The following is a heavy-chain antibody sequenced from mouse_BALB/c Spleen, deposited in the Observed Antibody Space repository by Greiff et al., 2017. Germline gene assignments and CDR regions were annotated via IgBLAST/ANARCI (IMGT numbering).Heavy chain of an antibody. V-gene: IGHV5-6*01. CDR3: ARQGRFIFDY. J-gene: IGHJ2*01. D-gene: IGHD1-1*01. Sequence: EVKVVESGGDLVKPGGSLKLSCAASGFTFSSYGMSWVRQTPDKRLEWVATISSGGSYTYYPDSVKGRFTISRDNAKNTLYLQMSSLKSEDTAMYYCARQGRFIFDYWGQGTTLTVSS. CDR2: ISSGGSYT. CDR1: GFTFSSYG.